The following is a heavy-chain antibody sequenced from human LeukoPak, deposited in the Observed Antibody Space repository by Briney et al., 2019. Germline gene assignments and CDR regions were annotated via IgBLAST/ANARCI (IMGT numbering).Heavy chain of an antibody. V-gene: IGHV3-7*01. J-gene: IGHJ4*02. D-gene: IGHD2-15*01. CDR3: ARGQLADVY. CDR2: IKQDGGEK. CDR1: GFTFSTYR. Sequence: PGGSLRLSCAASGFTFSTYRMSWVRQAPGKGLEWVAKIKQDGGEKYYVDSVKGRFTISRDKVKNSVYLQMNSLRVEDTAVYYCARGQLADVYWGQGALVTVSS.